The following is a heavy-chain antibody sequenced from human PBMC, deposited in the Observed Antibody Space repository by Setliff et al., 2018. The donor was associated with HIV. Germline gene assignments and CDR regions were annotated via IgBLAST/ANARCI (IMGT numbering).Heavy chain of an antibody. Sequence: SETLSLTCAVPGYSISSGYYWGWIRQPPGKGLEWIGSIYHSGSTYYNPSLKSRVTIAADTSKNQFSLKLSSVTVADTAVYHCARHAGLLWFGELWRGGEYYFDSWGQGTLVTSPQ. J-gene: IGHJ4*02. CDR1: GYSISSGYY. V-gene: IGHV4-38-2*01. CDR2: IYHSGST. CDR3: ARHAGLLWFGELWRGGEYYFDS. D-gene: IGHD3-10*01.